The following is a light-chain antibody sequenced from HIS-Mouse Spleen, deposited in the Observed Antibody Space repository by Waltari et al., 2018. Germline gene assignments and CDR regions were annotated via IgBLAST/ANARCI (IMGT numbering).Light chain of an antibody. V-gene: IGLV2-8*01. CDR1: SSDVGGYNY. CDR2: EVS. J-gene: IGLJ2*01. CDR3: SSYAGSNNVV. Sequence: QSALTQPPSASGSPGQSVTISCTGTSSDVGGYNYVSWYQQHPGQAPKLMIYEVSKRPSGVPARFPGSKSGNTASLTVSGLQAEDEADYYCSSYAGSNNVVFGGGTKLTVL.